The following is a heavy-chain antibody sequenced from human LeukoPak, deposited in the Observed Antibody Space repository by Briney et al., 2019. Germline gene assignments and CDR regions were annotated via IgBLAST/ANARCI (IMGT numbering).Heavy chain of an antibody. J-gene: IGHJ6*02. CDR3: ARAVIVVVVAATQYYYYGMDV. CDR1: GGSISSSNW. CDR2: IYHSGST. Sequence: RPSETLSLTCAVSGGSISSSNWWSWVRQPPGKGLEWIGEIYHSGSTNYNPSLKSRVTISVDKSKIQFSLKLSSVTAAGTAVYYCARAVIVVVVAATQYYYYGMDVWGQGTTVTVSS. V-gene: IGHV4-4*02. D-gene: IGHD2-15*01.